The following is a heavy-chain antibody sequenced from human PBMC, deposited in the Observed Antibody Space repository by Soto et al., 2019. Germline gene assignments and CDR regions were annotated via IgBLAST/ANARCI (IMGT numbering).Heavy chain of an antibody. Sequence: EVQLVESGGGLVKPGGSLRLSCAVSGVTLSNVWMNWVRQAPGKGPEWVGRIKSKTDGGTVDYAAPVKERLTISRDDSENTLYLQRNSLKTEDTAVYYCSHGYYQYFESWGQGTLVTVSS. J-gene: IGHJ4*02. D-gene: IGHD5-18*01. CDR1: GVTLSNVW. V-gene: IGHV3-15*07. CDR3: SHGYYQYFES. CDR2: IKSKTDGGTV.